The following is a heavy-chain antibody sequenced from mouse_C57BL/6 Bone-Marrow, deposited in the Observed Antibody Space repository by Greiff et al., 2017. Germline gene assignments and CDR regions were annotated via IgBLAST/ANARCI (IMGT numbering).Heavy chain of an antibody. V-gene: IGHV7-3*01. CDR3: ARLRRGSMDY. CDR2: IRNKANGNTT. D-gene: IGHD1-1*01. CDR1: GFTFTDYY. J-gene: IGHJ4*01. Sequence: EVKVIESGGGLVQPGGSLSLSCAASGFTFTDYYMSWVRQPPGKALEWLGFIRNKANGNTTEYSASVKGRFTISRDNSKSNLYLQMNALSAEDGATYYWARLRRGSMDYWGQGTSVTVSA.